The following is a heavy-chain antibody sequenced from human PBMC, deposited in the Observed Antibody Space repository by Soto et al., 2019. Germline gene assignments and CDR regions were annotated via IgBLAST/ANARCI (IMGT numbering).Heavy chain of an antibody. Sequence: PGGSLRLSCAASGFTFSNYWMSWVRQAPGKGLEWVANIKQDGSEKYYVDSVKGRFTLSRDNAQNSLQLQMNSLRAEDTAIYFCARVAYGHGWIFAHWGQGTLVTAPQ. J-gene: IGHJ4*01. CDR1: GFTFSNYW. V-gene: IGHV3-7*01. D-gene: IGHD6-19*01. CDR2: IKQDGSEK. CDR3: ARVAYGHGWIFAH.